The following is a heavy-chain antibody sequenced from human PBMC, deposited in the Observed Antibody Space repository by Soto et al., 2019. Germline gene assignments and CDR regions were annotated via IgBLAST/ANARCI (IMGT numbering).Heavy chain of an antibody. J-gene: IGHJ4*02. Sequence: EVQLVESGGGLVQSGGSLRLSCIASGFSLTQYWMSWVRQTPRKGLEWVAKINEDGTKRDYMESVEGRFTISRDNAKNSVALQMNHLRADDTDVYFCKRWDERCSGCSCFFDSWGQRTLVTVSS. CDR3: KRWDERCSGCSCFFDS. CDR1: GFSLTQYW. CDR2: INEDGTKR. D-gene: IGHD2-15*01. V-gene: IGHV3-7*01.